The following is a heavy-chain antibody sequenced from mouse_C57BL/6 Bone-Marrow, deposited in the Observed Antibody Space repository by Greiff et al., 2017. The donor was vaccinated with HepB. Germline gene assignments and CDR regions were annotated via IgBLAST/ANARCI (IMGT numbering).Heavy chain of an antibody. CDR3: ARRALITTVVARAWFAY. CDR1: GFSLTSYG. J-gene: IGHJ3*01. D-gene: IGHD1-1*01. CDR2: IWSGGST. V-gene: IGHV2-2*01. Sequence: QVQLKESGPGLVQPSQSLSITCTVSGFSLTSYGVHWVRQSPGKGLEWLGVIWSGGSTDYNAAFISRLSISKDNSTSQVFFKMNSLQADDTAIYYCARRALITTVVARAWFAYWGQGTLVTVSA.